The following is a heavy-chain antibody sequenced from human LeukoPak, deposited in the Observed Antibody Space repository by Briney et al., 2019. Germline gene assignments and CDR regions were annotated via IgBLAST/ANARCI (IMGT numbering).Heavy chain of an antibody. CDR3: ARHTTHGDYNPNDY. V-gene: IGHV4-59*08. J-gene: IGHJ4*02. CDR2: ISYSGNT. Sequence: PSETLSLTCTVSGVSISNYYWSWIRQPPGKELEWIGYISYSGNTDSNPSLKSRVTISVDTSKNQFSLKLSSVTAADTAVYYCARHTTHGDYNPNDYWGQGTVVTVSS. CDR1: GVSISNYY. D-gene: IGHD3-16*01.